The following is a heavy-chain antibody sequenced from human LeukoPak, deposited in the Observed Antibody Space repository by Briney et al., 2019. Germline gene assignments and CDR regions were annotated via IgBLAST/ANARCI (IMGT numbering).Heavy chain of an antibody. CDR1: GLSFSDYW. CDR2: IKEDGTEK. V-gene: IGHV3-7*03. Sequence: GGSLRLSCVASGLSFSDYWMSWVRQAPGRGLEWVANIKEDGTEKNYVDSVKGRFTISRDNAQNSLHLQMNGLRVEDTAVYYCARGPVAVDYWGQGTLASVSS. J-gene: IGHJ4*02. CDR3: ARGPVAVDY. D-gene: IGHD6-19*01.